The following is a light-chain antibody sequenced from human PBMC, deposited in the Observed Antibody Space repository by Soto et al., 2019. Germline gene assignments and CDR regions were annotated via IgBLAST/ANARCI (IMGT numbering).Light chain of an antibody. CDR2: DAS. CDR1: QSISNW. J-gene: IGKJ1*01. Sequence: DIQMTQSPSSLSASVGDRVTITCRASQSISNWLAWYQQKPGKAPNLLIFDASSLESGVPSRFSGSGSGTEFTLTISSLHSGDFATYYCQQYNTYPWTFGQGTKVDIK. V-gene: IGKV1-5*01. CDR3: QQYNTYPWT.